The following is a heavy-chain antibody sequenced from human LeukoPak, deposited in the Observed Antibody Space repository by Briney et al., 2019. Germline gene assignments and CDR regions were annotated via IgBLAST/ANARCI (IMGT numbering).Heavy chain of an antibody. CDR2: NSNSGGTI. Sequence: GALRPPLAAPGFSFRSFQMSWVPQAPGKGLEGISYNSNSGGTIYHADSVKGRFTISRDNANNSLYLQMNSLRAEDTAIYYCARSTELSDPYFYYGMDVWGQGTTVTVSS. J-gene: IGHJ6*02. CDR3: ARSTELSDPYFYYGMDV. D-gene: IGHD1-26*01. V-gene: IGHV3-48*03. CDR1: GFSFRSFQ.